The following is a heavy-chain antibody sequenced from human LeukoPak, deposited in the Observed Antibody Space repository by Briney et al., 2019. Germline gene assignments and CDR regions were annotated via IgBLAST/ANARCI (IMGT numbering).Heavy chain of an antibody. D-gene: IGHD2-21*01. CDR1: GFTFSSYA. CDR2: ISGSGGST. V-gene: IGHV3-23*01. J-gene: IGHJ6*02. Sequence: PGGSLRLSCAASGFTFSSYAMSWVRQAPGKGLEWVSAISGSGGSTYYADSVKGRFTISRDNSKNTLYLQMNSLRAEDTAVYYCSNGEADPRRRRPAYYYYYGMDVWGQGTTVTVSS. CDR3: SNGEADPRRRRPAYYYYYGMDV.